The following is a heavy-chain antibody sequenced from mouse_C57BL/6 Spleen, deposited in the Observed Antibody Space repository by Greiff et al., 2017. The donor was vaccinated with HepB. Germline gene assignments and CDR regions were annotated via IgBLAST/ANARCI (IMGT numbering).Heavy chain of an antibody. Sequence: EVKLVESGGGLVKPGGSLKLSCAASGFTFSSYAMSWVRQTPEKRLEWVATISDGGSYTYYPDNVKGRFTISRDNAKNNLYLQMSHLKSEDTAMYYCARGYSNYGYAMDYWGQGTSVTVSS. CDR1: GFTFSSYA. V-gene: IGHV5-4*03. D-gene: IGHD2-5*01. J-gene: IGHJ4*01. CDR2: ISDGGSYT. CDR3: ARGYSNYGYAMDY.